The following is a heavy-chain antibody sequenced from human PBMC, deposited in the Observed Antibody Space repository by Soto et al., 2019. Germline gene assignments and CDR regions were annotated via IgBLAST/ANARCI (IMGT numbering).Heavy chain of an antibody. V-gene: IGHV3-73*01. Sequence: HPGGSLRLSCAASGFTFSGSTIHWVRQASGKGLEWIGRIRSKANGYATDYAASVKGGFTISRDDSKNTAYLQMNSLKTEDTAVYYCTRHVSGDYDPPFDYWGQGTLVTVSS. CDR1: GFTFSGST. J-gene: IGHJ4*02. CDR2: IRSKANGYAT. D-gene: IGHD4-17*01. CDR3: TRHVSGDYDPPFDY.